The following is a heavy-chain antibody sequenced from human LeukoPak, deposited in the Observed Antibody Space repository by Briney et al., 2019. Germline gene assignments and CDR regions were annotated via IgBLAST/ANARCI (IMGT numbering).Heavy chain of an antibody. V-gene: IGHV1-46*01. CDR3: ARSPRHVLTGSGFDY. CDR2: INPSGGST. J-gene: IGHJ4*02. D-gene: IGHD3-9*01. Sequence: ASVKVSCKASGYTFTSYNMHWVRQAPGQGLEWMGIINPSGGSTSYAQKFQGRVTMTRNMSTSTVYMELSSLRSEDTAVYYCARSPRHVLTGSGFDYCGQGTLVTVSS. CDR1: GYTFTSYN.